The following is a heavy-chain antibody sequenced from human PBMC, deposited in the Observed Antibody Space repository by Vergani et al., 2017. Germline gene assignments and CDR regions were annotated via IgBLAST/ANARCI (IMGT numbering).Heavy chain of an antibody. J-gene: IGHJ4*02. D-gene: IGHD3-10*01. V-gene: IGHV3-9*01. Sequence: EVQLVESGGGLVQPGRSLRLSCAASGFTFEYYAMHWGRQAPGKGLEWVPGISWNSGSIGYADSVKGRFTISRDNAKNSLYLQMNSLRAEDPALYYCAAGFGEFLLAEFDYWGQGTLVTVSS. CDR3: AAGFGEFLLAEFDY. CDR1: GFTFEYYA. CDR2: ISWNSGSI.